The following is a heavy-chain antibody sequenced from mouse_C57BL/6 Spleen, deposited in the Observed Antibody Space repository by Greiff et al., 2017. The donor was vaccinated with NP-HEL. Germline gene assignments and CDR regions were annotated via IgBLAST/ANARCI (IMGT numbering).Heavy chain of an antibody. D-gene: IGHD3-2*02. J-gene: IGHJ4*01. CDR3: ARHVAAQALMDY. Sequence: EVNLVESGGGLVKPGGSLKLSCAASGFTFSSYTMSWVRQTPEKRLEWVATISGGGGNTYYPDSVKGRFTISRDNAKNTLYLQMSSLRSEDTALYYCARHVAAQALMDYWGQGTSVTVSS. V-gene: IGHV5-9*01. CDR1: GFTFSSYT. CDR2: ISGGGGNT.